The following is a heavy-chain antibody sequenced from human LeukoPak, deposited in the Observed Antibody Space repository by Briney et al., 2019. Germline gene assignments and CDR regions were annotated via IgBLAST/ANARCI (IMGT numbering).Heavy chain of an antibody. CDR2: INPVFGTA. V-gene: IGHV1-69*13. Sequence: SVKVSCKASGDTFSSYVISWVRQAPGQGLEWMGGINPVFGTAHYAQKFQDRVTITADESTSTAYMELSSLRSEDTAVYYCAKTFLTAYDTYFYYYGLDVWGQGTPVTVSS. D-gene: IGHD3-9*01. J-gene: IGHJ6*02. CDR3: AKTFLTAYDTYFYYYGLDV. CDR1: GDTFSSYV.